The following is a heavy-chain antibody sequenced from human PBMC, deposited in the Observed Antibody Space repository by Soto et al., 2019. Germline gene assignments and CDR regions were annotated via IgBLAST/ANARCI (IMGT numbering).Heavy chain of an antibody. CDR3: ARRYGASFDF. CDR2: IYYSGST. V-gene: IGHV4-59*01. Sequence: LSLTCTVSGGSISSYYWSWIRQPPGKGLEWIGYIYYSGSTNYNPSLKSRVTISVDTSKNQFSLKLSSVTAADTAVYYCARRYGASFDFWAQGTLVTVSS. J-gene: IGHJ4*02. CDR1: GGSISSYY. D-gene: IGHD4-17*01.